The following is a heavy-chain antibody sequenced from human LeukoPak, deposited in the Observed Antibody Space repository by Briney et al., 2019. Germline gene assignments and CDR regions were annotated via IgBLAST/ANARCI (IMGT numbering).Heavy chain of an antibody. V-gene: IGHV4-31*03. Sequence: SQTLSLTCTVSAGSMSSGGYYWSWIRQHPGKGLEWIGYIYYSGSTYYNPSLKSRVTISVDTSKNQFSLNLSSVTAADTAVYYCAGGKDTAMAPSYWFDPWDQGTLVTVSS. CDR2: IYYSGST. CDR3: AGGKDTAMAPSYWFDP. J-gene: IGHJ5*02. D-gene: IGHD5-18*01. CDR1: AGSMSSGGYY.